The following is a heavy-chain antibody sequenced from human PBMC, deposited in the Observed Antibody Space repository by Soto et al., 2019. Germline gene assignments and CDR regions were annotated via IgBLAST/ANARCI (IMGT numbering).Heavy chain of an antibody. D-gene: IGHD3-10*01. V-gene: IGHV6-1*01. J-gene: IGHJ6*02. CDR3: ARGGHLDTMVRGVIITSYYYYGMDV. CDR2: TYYRSKWYN. Sequence: PSQTLSLTCAISGDSVSSNSAAWNWIRQSPSRGLEWLGRTYYRSKWYNDYAVSVKSRITINPDTSKNQFSLQLNSVTPEDTAVYYCARGGHLDTMVRGVIITSYYYYGMDVWGQGTTVTVSS. CDR1: GDSVSSNSAA.